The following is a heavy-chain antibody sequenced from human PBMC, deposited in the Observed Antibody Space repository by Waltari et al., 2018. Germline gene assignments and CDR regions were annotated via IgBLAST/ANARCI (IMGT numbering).Heavy chain of an antibody. V-gene: IGHV3-7*03. Sequence: EVQLVESGGDLVQPGGSVRLSCAASDLTFNTYWMNWGRQATGKELEWVATIKPDGNEKKYVDSVKGRFTISRDNAKNLLYLHMNSLRVEDTAVYYCARGRFLDTWGQGTMVTVSS. J-gene: IGHJ3*02. CDR3: ARGRFLDT. CDR2: IKPDGNEK. CDR1: DLTFNTYW. D-gene: IGHD3-16*01.